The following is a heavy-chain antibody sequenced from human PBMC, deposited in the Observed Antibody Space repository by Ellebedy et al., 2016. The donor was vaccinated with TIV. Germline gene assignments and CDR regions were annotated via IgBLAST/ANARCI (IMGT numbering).Heavy chain of an antibody. D-gene: IGHD2-2*02. CDR2: IYYSGST. V-gene: IGHV4-61*01. J-gene: IGHJ4*02. CDR1: GGSVSSGSYY. Sequence: SETLSLTXTVSGGSVSSGSYYWSWIRQPPGKGLEWIGYIYYSGSTNYNPSLKSRVTISVDTSKNQFSLKLSSVTAADTAVYYCARSAGYCSSTSCYRAPVYWGQGTLVTVSS. CDR3: ARSAGYCSSTSCYRAPVY.